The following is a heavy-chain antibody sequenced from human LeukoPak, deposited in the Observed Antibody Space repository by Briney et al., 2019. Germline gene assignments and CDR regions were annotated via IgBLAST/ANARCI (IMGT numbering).Heavy chain of an antibody. CDR3: ARADSSSWSYYYYYYMDV. Sequence: SETLSLTCTVSGGSISSSSYYWGWIRQPPGKGLEWIGSMYYSGSTYYNPSLDSRFTISVDTSKNPFSLKLSSVTAADTAVYYCARADSSSWSYYYYYYMDVWGKGTTVTVSS. CDR2: MYYSGST. J-gene: IGHJ6*03. CDR1: GGSISSSSYY. D-gene: IGHD6-13*01. V-gene: IGHV4-39*01.